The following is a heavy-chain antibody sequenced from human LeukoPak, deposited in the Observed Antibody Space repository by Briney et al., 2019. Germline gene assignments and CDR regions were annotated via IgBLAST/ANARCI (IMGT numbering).Heavy chain of an antibody. CDR3: ARDAATTTSIDYFDY. CDR1: GGSISRFY. V-gene: IGHV4-4*07. J-gene: IGHJ4*02. Sequence: SETLSLTCTVSGGSISRFYWSWIRPPAGKGLQWIGRINTSGSTNYNPSLKSRVTMSVDTSKNQFSLKMSSVTAADTAVYYCARDAATTTSIDYFDYWGQGILVTVSS. CDR2: INTSGST. D-gene: IGHD6-25*01.